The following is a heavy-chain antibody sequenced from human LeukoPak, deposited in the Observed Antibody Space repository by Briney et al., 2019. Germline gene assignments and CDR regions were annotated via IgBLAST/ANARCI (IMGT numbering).Heavy chain of an antibody. CDR3: SRESGPFCPFGY. CDR2: ISLAGQT. V-gene: IGHV4-4*02. J-gene: IGHJ4*02. D-gene: IGHD1-26*01. CDR1: GGSISGTNW. Sequence: SGTLPLTCGVSGGSISGTNWWSWVRQPPGQGLEWIGEISLAGQTNYNPSLNGQVTMSLDKSSNQLSLHLTSVTAADTATYYCSRESGPFCPFGYWGQGTLVIVSS.